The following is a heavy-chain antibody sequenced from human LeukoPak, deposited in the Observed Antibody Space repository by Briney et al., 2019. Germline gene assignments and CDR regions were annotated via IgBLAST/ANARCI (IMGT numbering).Heavy chain of an antibody. CDR3: ARVFTRDDTFDI. CDR2: IIPIFGTA. J-gene: IGHJ3*02. V-gene: IGHV1-69*13. D-gene: IGHD3-9*01. Sequence: GASVKVSCKASGGTFSSYAISWVRQAPGQGLEWMGGIIPIFGTANYAQKFQGRVTITADESTSTAYMELSSLRSEDTAVYYCARVFTRDDTFDIWGQGTMVTVSS. CDR1: GGTFSSYA.